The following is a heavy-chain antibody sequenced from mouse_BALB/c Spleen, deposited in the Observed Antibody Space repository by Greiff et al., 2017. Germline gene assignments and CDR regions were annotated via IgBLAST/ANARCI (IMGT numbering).Heavy chain of an antibody. CDR3: TRVTPYDAMDY. CDR2: INPSNGRT. J-gene: IGHJ4*01. Sequence: QVQLQQPGAELVKPGASVKLSCKASGYTFTSYWMHWVKQRPGQGLEWIGEINPSNGRTNYNEKFKSKATLTVDKSSSTAYMQLSSLTSEDSAVYCCTRVTPYDAMDYWGQGTAVTVAS. D-gene: IGHD2-12*01. V-gene: IGHV1S81*02. CDR1: GYTFTSYW.